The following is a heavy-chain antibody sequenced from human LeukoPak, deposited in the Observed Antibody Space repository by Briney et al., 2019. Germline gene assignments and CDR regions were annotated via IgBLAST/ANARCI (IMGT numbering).Heavy chain of an antibody. CDR2: IYLGDSDT. CDR1: GYSFASYW. CDR3: ARRDSSSWYGDY. V-gene: IGHV5-51*01. J-gene: IGHJ4*02. Sequence: GESLKISCKGSGYSFASYWIGWVRQMPGKGLEWMGIIYLGDSDTRYTPSFQGQVTISADKSISTAYLQWSSLKASDTAMYYCARRDSSSWYGDYWGQGTLVTVSS. D-gene: IGHD6-13*01.